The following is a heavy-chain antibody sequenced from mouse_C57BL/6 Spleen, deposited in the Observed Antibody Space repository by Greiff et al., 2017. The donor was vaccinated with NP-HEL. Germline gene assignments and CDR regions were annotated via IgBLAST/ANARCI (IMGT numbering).Heavy chain of an antibody. CDR1: GFSLTSYG. CDR3: AKAPSTVVATGGAMDY. D-gene: IGHD1-1*01. J-gene: IGHJ4*01. Sequence: VQLQQSGPGLVQPSQSLSITCTVSGFSLTSYGVHWVRQSPGKGLEWLGVIWRGGSTDYNAAFMSRLSITKDNSKSQVFFKMNSLQAGDTAIYYCAKAPSTVVATGGAMDYWGQGTSVTVSS. V-gene: IGHV2-5*01. CDR2: IWRGGST.